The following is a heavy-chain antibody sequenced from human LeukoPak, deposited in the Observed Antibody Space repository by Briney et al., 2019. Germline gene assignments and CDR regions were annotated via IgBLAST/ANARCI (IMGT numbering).Heavy chain of an antibody. J-gene: IGHJ4*02. D-gene: IGHD1-26*01. Sequence: GRSLRLSCAASGFTLRYYGMHWVRQAPGKGLEWVAFISYDGSKKYYADSVKDRFTISRDNSRNTLYVQVNSLRAEDTAVYYCVRDLGGRSGHWGQGTLVTVSS. CDR2: ISYDGSKK. CDR1: GFTLRYYG. V-gene: IGHV3-30*03. CDR3: VRDLGGRSGH.